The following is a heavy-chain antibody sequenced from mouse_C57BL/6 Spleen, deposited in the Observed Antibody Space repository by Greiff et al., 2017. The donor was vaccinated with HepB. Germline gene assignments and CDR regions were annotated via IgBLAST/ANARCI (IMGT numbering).Heavy chain of an antibody. CDR3: ARKDYYGPYFDY. V-gene: IGHV1-53*01. CDR2: INPSNGGT. J-gene: IGHJ2*01. CDR1: GYTFTSYW. Sequence: QVQLQQSGTELVKPGASVKLSCKASGYTFTSYWMHWVKQRPGQGLEWIGNINPSNGGTNYNEKFKSKATLTVDKSSSTAYMQLSSLTSEDSAVYYCARKDYYGPYFDYWGQGTTLTVSS. D-gene: IGHD1-1*01.